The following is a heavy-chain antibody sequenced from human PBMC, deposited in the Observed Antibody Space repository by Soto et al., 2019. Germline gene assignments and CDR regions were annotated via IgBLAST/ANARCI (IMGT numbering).Heavy chain of an antibody. Sequence: QVQLVESGGNVVQPGRSLRLSCAASGFSFSSHGMHWVRQAPGKGLEWVAHLWAGGNIRYYAYSVKRRFTISSDHSKNTLYLQMDSLGAEDTAVYYCARDAQHLANYGMDVWGQGTTVTVSS. CDR3: ARDAQHLANYGMDV. V-gene: IGHV3-33*01. J-gene: IGHJ6*02. CDR2: LWAGGNIR. D-gene: IGHD3-3*02. CDR1: GFSFSSHG.